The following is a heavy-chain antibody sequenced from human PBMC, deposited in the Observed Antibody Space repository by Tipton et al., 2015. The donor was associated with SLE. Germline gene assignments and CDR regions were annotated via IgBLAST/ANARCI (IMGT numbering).Heavy chain of an antibody. Sequence: SLRLSCAASGFPFSGSAIHWVRQASGKGLEWVGRIGTKPNTYATAYAASVKGRFTISRDDSKNMAYLQMDSLKTEDTAVYYCTRVGVSLGDYWGQGTTVIVSS. CDR1: GFPFSGSA. J-gene: IGHJ4*03. CDR2: IGTKPNTYAT. CDR3: TRVGVSLGDY. D-gene: IGHD3-16*01. V-gene: IGHV3-73*01.